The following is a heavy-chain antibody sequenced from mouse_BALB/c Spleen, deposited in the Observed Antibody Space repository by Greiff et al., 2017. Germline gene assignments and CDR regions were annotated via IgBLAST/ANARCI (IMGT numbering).Heavy chain of an antibody. CDR1: GFDFTRYW. D-gene: IGHD2-4*01. CDR3: ARLDYDVNSYYYAMDY. Sequence: EVQLVESGGGLVQPGGSLNLSCAASGFDFTRYWMSWARQPPGKGQEWIGEINPGSSTINYTPSLKDKFIISRDNAKNTLYLQMSKVRSEDTALYYCARLDYDVNSYYYAMDYWGQGTSVTVSS. V-gene: IGHV4-2*02. CDR2: INPGSSTI. J-gene: IGHJ4*01.